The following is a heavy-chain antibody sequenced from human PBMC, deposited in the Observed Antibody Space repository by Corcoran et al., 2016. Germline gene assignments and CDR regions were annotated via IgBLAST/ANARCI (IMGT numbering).Heavy chain of an antibody. CDR1: GYTFTSYA. CDR2: INAGNGNT. J-gene: IGHJ5*02. Sequence: QVQLVQSGAEVKKPGASVKVSCKASGYTFTSYAMHWVRQAPGQRLEWMGWINAGNGNTKYSQKFQGRVTITRDTSASTAYMELSSLRSEDTAVYYCAREFGDIVEATMRHWFDPWGQGTLVTVSS. CDR3: AREFGDIVEATMRHWFDP. V-gene: IGHV1-3*01. D-gene: IGHD1-26*01.